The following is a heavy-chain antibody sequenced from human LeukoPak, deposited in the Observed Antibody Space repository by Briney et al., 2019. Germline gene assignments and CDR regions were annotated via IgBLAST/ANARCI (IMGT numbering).Heavy chain of an antibody. Sequence: SETLSLTCTVSGGSISSGGYYWSWIRQHPGKGLEWIGYIYYSGSTYYNPSLKSRVTISVDTSKNQFSLKLSSVTAADTAVYYCARGRTRTAMVTWGQGTLVTVSS. V-gene: IGHV4-31*03. CDR3: ARGRTRTAMVT. CDR2: IYYSGST. CDR1: GGSISSGGYY. J-gene: IGHJ4*02. D-gene: IGHD5-18*01.